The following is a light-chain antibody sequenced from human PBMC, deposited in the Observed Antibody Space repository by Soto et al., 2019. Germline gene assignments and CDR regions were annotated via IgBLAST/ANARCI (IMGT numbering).Light chain of an antibody. CDR3: QQYGSSLLYT. CDR1: QSVSSSY. V-gene: IGKV3-20*01. CDR2: GAS. Sequence: EIVLTQSPGTLSLSPGERATLSCRASQSVSSSYLAWYKQNVGQAPRLLICGASSRATGIPDRFSGSGPGTDFTLTISRLEPEDVAVYYCQQYGSSLLYTFGQGTKLEIK. J-gene: IGKJ2*01.